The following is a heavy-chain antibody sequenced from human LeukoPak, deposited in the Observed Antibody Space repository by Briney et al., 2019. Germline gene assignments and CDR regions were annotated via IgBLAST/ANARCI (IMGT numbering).Heavy chain of an antibody. CDR2: ISYDGSNK. V-gene: IGHV3-30*04. Sequence: GGSLRLSCAASGFTFSSYAMHWVRQAPGKGLEWVAVISYDGSNKYYAVSVKGRFTISRDNSKNTLYLQMNSLRAEDTAVYYCARDLGGQQLVEDCFDYWGQGTLVTVSS. CDR1: GFTFSSYA. CDR3: ARDLGGQQLVEDCFDY. D-gene: IGHD6-13*01. J-gene: IGHJ4*02.